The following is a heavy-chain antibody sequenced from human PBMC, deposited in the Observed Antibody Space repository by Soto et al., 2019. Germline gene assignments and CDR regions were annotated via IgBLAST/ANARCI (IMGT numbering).Heavy chain of an antibody. CDR1: GFTFSIFA. CDR2: ISGSGGST. V-gene: IGHV3-23*01. J-gene: IGHJ4*02. Sequence: GGSLRLSCAASGFTFSIFAMSWVRQSPGKGLEWVSTISGSGGSTYYADAVKGRFTISRDNSMGTLYLQMKSLRVEDTAIYYCAKEVSLGSTVDLGYWGQGALVTVS. D-gene: IGHD7-27*01. CDR3: AKEVSLGSTVDLGY.